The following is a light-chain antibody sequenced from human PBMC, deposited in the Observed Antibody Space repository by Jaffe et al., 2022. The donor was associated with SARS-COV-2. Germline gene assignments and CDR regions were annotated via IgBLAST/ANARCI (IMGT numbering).Light chain of an antibody. CDR3: CSYAGSRSVV. CDR2: EVT. J-gene: IGLJ2*01. V-gene: IGLV2-23*02. Sequence: QSALTQPASVSGSPGRSITISCAGSSSDVGSFNLVSWYQHHPGKVPKLMVYEVTKRPSGISNRFSGSKSGNTASLTISGLQAEDEADYYCCSYAGSRSVVFGGGTKLTVL. CDR1: SSDVGSFNL.